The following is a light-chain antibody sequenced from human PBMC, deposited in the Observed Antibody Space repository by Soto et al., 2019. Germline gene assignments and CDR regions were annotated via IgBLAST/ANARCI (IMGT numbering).Light chain of an antibody. Sequence: QSALTQPPSASGSPGQSVTISCTGTTIDVGGYNYVSWYQQHPGKAPRLMIYEVSKRPSGVPDRFSGSKSGNTASLTVSGLLAEDEADYYCTSYAGTNNPYVFGIGTKLTVL. CDR2: EVS. J-gene: IGLJ1*01. CDR3: TSYAGTNNPYV. V-gene: IGLV2-8*01. CDR1: TIDVGGYNY.